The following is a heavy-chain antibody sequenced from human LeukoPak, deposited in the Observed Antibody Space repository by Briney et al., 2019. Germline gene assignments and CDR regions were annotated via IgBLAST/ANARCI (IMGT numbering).Heavy chain of an antibody. Sequence: SVKVSCKASGGTFSSYTISWVRQAPGQGLEWMGGIIPIFGTTNYAQRFQGRVTISADESTSTAYMELSSLRSEDTAVYYCASVWFGPTIHGYFQHWGQGTLVTVSS. J-gene: IGHJ1*01. CDR1: GGTFSSYT. V-gene: IGHV1-69*13. D-gene: IGHD3-10*01. CDR3: ASVWFGPTIHGYFQH. CDR2: IIPIFGTT.